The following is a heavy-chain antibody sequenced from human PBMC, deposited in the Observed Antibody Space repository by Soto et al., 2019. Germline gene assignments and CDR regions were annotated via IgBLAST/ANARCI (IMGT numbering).Heavy chain of an antibody. CDR3: ARSGYSYGPNPLLY. V-gene: IGHV4-39*07. D-gene: IGHD5-18*01. CDR1: GGSISSSSYY. CDR2: IYYSGST. Sequence: PSETLSLTCSVSGGSISSSSYYWDWIRQPPGKGLEWIGRIYYSGSTYYNPSLKSRVTISVDTSKNQFSLKLSSVTAADTAVYYCARSGYSYGPNPLLYWGQGTLVTVSS. J-gene: IGHJ4*02.